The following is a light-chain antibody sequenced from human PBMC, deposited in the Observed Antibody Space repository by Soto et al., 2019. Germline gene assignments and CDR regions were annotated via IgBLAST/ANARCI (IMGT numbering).Light chain of an antibody. CDR3: RLYGSSPPIT. V-gene: IGKV3-20*01. J-gene: IGKJ2*01. CDR1: QSVSSSY. CDR2: GAS. Sequence: EIVLTQSPGTLSLSPGERATLSCRASQSVSSSYLAWYQQTPGQAPRVLIYGASSKATGIPDSFSGSGSGTDFTITISRLEPEDFSLYYCRLYGSSPPITFGQGTTLEIK.